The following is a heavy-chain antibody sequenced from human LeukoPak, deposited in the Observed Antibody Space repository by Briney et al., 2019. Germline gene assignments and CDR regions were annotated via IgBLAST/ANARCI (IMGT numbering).Heavy chain of an antibody. Sequence: SVKVSCKASGGTFSSYAISWVRQAPGQGREWMGRIIPIFGTANYAQKFQGRVTITTDESTSTAYMELSSLRSEDTAVYYCARDYYYDSSGYNPWGQGTLVTVSS. V-gene: IGHV1-69*05. CDR3: ARDYYYDSSGYNP. CDR1: GGTFSSYA. J-gene: IGHJ5*02. CDR2: IIPIFGTA. D-gene: IGHD3-22*01.